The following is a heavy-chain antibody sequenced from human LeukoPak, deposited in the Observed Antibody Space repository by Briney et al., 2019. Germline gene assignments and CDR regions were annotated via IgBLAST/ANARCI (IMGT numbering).Heavy chain of an antibody. CDR1: GYTFTSYG. J-gene: IGHJ6*02. CDR2: ISVYNGNT. V-gene: IGHV1-18*01. D-gene: IGHD5-18*01. CDR3: ARDLSIQLWPLWYYYYYGMDV. Sequence: ASVKVSCKASGYTFTSYGISWVRQAPGQGLEWMGWISVYNGNTNYAQKLQGRVTMTTDTSTSTAYMELRSLRSDDTAVYYCARDLSIQLWPLWYYYYYGMDVWGQGTTVTVSS.